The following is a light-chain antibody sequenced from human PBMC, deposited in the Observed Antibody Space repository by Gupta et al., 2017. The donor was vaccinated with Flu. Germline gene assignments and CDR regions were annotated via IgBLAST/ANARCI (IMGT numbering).Light chain of an antibody. CDR1: QGISSY. Sequence: SSFSASTGDRVTSTCRASQGISSYLAWYQQKPGKAPKLLIYAASTLQSGVPSRFSGSGSGTDFTLTISCLQSEDFATYYCQQYYSYPPLTFGGGTKVEIK. J-gene: IGKJ4*01. CDR2: AAS. V-gene: IGKV1-8*01. CDR3: QQYYSYPPLT.